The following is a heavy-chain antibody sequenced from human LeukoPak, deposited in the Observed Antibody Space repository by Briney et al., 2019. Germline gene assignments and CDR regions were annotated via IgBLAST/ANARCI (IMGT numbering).Heavy chain of an antibody. J-gene: IGHJ4*02. V-gene: IGHV3-23*01. CDR3: AKGDYYDSSLSSVDY. CDR2: ISGSGGST. Sequence: GGSLRLSCAASGFTFSSYAMSWVRQAPGKGLEWVSAISGSGGSTYYADSVKGRFTISIDNSKNTLYLQMNSLRAEDTAVYYCAKGDYYDSSLSSVDYWGQGTLVTVSS. CDR1: GFTFSSYA. D-gene: IGHD3-22*01.